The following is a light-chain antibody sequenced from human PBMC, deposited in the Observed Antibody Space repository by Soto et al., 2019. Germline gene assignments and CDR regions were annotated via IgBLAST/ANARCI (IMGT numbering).Light chain of an antibody. CDR3: ASYTRTTTLV. J-gene: IGLJ2*01. V-gene: IGLV2-14*01. CDR2: DVN. CDR1: ISDIGGYNF. Sequence: QSALTQPASVSGSPGQSITISCTGTISDIGGYNFISWYQHHPGKAPKLVIYDVNNRPSGISYRFSGSKSGNTASLTISRLQAEDEADYYCASYTRTTTLVFGGGTKVTVL.